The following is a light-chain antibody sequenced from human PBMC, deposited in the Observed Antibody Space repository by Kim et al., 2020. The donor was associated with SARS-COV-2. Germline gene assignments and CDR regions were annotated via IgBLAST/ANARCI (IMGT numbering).Light chain of an antibody. CDR3: NSRDSNDNVV. CDR2: GKN. V-gene: IGLV3-19*01. Sequence: VALGQTVTITCQGDSLRSYYATWFQQKPGQAPILVIYGKNNRPSGIPDRFSGSSSGNTASLTITATQAGDEADYYCNSRDSNDNVVFGGGTQLTVL. J-gene: IGLJ2*01. CDR1: SLRSYY.